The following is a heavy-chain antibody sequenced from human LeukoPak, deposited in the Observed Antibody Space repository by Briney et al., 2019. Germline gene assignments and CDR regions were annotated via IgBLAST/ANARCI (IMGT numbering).Heavy chain of an antibody. D-gene: IGHD4-23*01. V-gene: IGHV4-39*01. CDR1: GGSISSSSYY. Sequence: SETLSLTCTVSGGSISSSSYYWGWIRQPPGKGLEWIGSIYYSGSTYYNPSLKSRVTISVDTSKNQFSLKLRSVTAADTAVYYCANLRWPLDYWGQGTLVTVSS. J-gene: IGHJ4*02. CDR2: IYYSGST. CDR3: ANLRWPLDY.